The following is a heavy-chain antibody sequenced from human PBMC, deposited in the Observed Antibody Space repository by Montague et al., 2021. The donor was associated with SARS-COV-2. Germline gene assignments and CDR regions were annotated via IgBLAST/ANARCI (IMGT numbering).Heavy chain of an antibody. V-gene: IGHV4-39*07. J-gene: IGHJ6*02. D-gene: IGHD1-20*01. CDR2: NYNSGST. Sequence: SETLSLTCTVSGGSISSSSYYWWWSRQPPGKGVEWSGSNYNSGSTYYNPSLRSRVTISEDTSKNQFYRKLSLVTAAATAVYYGARDQGYNWNYYYYYGMAVWGQGTTVTVSS. CDR1: GGSISSSSYY. CDR3: ARDQGYNWNYYYYYGMAV.